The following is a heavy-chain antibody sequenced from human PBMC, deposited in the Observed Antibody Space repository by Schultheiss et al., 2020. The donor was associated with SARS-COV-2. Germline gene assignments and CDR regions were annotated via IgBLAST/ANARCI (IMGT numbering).Heavy chain of an antibody. J-gene: IGHJ3*02. D-gene: IGHD3-3*01. V-gene: IGHV3-11*01. CDR3: ARSKGMFWSGYYNDAFDI. CDR2: ISSRGSTI. Sequence: GGSLRLSCAASGFTVSSNYMSWVRQAPGKGLEWVSYISSRGSTIYYADSVKGRFTISRDNAKNSLYLQMNSLRAEDTAVYYCARSKGMFWSGYYNDAFDIWGQGTMVTVSS. CDR1: GFTVSSNY.